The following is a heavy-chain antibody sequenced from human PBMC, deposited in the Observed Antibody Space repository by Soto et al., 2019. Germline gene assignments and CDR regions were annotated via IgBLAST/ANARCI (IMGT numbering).Heavy chain of an antibody. D-gene: IGHD3-16*01. J-gene: IGHJ6*02. CDR3: ARGGGRFDGMDV. Sequence: GGSLRLSCAASGFGFNGYDMHWVRQAPGKNLEWVAAISTAGDTYYLGSVKGRFTISREDAKNSLSLQMNSLRVGDTAVYYCARGGGRFDGMDVWGQGTTVTVSS. CDR1: GFGFNGYD. V-gene: IGHV3-13*01. CDR2: ISTAGDT.